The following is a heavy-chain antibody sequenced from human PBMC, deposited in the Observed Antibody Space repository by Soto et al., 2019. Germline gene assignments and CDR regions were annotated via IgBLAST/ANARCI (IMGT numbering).Heavy chain of an antibody. V-gene: IGHV1-18*01. Sequence: QVQLVQSGAEVKKPGASVKVSCKASGYTFTGYGFSWVRQAPGQGLEWMGWISAYNGNTNYAQKLQGRVTMTTDTSTSTAYMELSSLRSSDTAVDYCAGEGSRPYYYYGMDVWGQGTTVTVSS. CDR2: ISAYNGNT. J-gene: IGHJ6*02. CDR3: AGEGSRPYYYYGMDV. CDR1: GYTFTGYG. D-gene: IGHD6-13*01.